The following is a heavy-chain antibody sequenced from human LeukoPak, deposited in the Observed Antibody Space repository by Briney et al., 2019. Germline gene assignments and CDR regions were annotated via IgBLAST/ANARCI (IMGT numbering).Heavy chain of an antibody. Sequence: SETLSLTCTVSGGSISSYYWSWIRQPPGKGLEWIGYIYYSGSTNYNPSLKSRVTISVDTSKNHFSLKLSSVTAADTAVYYCARDSGLPSVRGVIMHWFDPWGQGTLVTVSS. CDR2: IYYSGST. CDR3: ARDSGLPSVRGVIMHWFDP. V-gene: IGHV4-59*01. CDR1: GGSISSYY. D-gene: IGHD3-10*02. J-gene: IGHJ5*02.